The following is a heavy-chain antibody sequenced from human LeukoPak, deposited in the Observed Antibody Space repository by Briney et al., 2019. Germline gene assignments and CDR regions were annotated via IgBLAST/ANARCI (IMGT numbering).Heavy chain of an antibody. CDR3: ARELSGYFTLYYYYYYMDV. CDR1: GGSISSSSYY. J-gene: IGHJ6*03. V-gene: IGHV4-39*07. Sequence: PSETLSLTCTVSGGSISSSSYYWGWIRQPPGKGLEWIGSIYYSGSTYYNPSLKSRVTISVDTSKNQFSLKLSSVTAADTAVYYRARELSGYFTLYYYYYYMDVWGKGTTVTVSS. D-gene: IGHD5-18*01. CDR2: IYYSGST.